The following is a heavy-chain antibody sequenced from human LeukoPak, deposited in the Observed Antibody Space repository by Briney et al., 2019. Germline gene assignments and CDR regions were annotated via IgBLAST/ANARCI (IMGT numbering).Heavy chain of an antibody. D-gene: IGHD3-3*01. CDR1: GGTFSSYA. CDR2: IIPIFGTA. V-gene: IGHV1-69*06. J-gene: IGHJ4*02. CDR3: ARVYYDFWRRPYYFDY. Sequence: SVKVSCKASGGTFSSYAISWVRQAPGQGLEWMGGIIPIFGTANYAQTFQGRVTITADKSTSTAYMELSSLRSEDTAVYYCARVYYDFWRRPYYFDYWGQGTLVTVSS.